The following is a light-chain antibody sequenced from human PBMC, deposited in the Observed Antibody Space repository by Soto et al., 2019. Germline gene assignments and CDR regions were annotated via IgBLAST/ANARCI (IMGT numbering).Light chain of an antibody. V-gene: IGLV4-69*01. CDR2: LNSDGSH. CDR3: QTWGTAIHDVV. CDR1: SGHISYA. Sequence: QLVLTQSPSASASLGASVKLTCTLSSGHISYAIAWYQQQPEKGPRYLMKLNSDGSHSKGDGIPDRFSGSSSGAERHLTISSLQSEDEADYYCQTWGTAIHDVVFGGGTKLTVL. J-gene: IGLJ2*01.